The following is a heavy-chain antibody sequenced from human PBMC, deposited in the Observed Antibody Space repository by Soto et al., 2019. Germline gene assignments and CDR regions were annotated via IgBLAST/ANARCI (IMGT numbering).Heavy chain of an antibody. CDR1: GYTFVHYW. Sequence: VESLKVSCEGSGYTFVHYWIGRVRKMPGKGLELMGSLYPGDSDTRYSSSFQGQVTLSGDKSSSSAYLHWGSLKASDTAIYYCGSQVAAGYGGCDSPLGRWGQGTRVAV. V-gene: IGHV5-51*01. J-gene: IGHJ4*02. CDR3: GSQVAAGYGGCDSPLGR. D-gene: IGHD5-12*01. CDR2: LYPGDSDT.